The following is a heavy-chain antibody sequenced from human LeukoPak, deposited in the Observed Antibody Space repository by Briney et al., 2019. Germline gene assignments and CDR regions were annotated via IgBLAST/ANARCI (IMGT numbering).Heavy chain of an antibody. D-gene: IGHD3-10*01. CDR3: ARFGLRSYRFFDC. CDR2: ISSSGNTI. CDR1: GFTFSDYY. Sequence: PGGSLRLSCAASGFTFSDYYMSWFRQAPGKGLEWLSYISSSGNTIDYADSVKGRFTTSRDNAKNSLYLQMDSLRAEDTAVYFCARFGLRSYRFFDCWGQGTLVTVSS. J-gene: IGHJ4*02. V-gene: IGHV3-11*01.